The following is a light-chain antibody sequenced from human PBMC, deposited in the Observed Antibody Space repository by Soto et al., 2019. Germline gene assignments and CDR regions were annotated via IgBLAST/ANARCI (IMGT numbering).Light chain of an antibody. CDR2: EGT. V-gene: IGLV2-23*01. CDR3: CSYAGSSTLV. Sequence: QSALTQPASVSGSPGQSITISCTGTNSDVGSYTLVSWYQHHPGKAPKLMIYEGTKRPSGVSNRFSGSKSGNTASLTISGLQAEDEADYFCCSYAGSSTLVFGGGTKLTVL. J-gene: IGLJ2*01. CDR1: NSDVGSYTL.